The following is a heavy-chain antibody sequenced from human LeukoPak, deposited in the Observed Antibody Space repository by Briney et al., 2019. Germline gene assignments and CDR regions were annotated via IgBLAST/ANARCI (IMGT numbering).Heavy chain of an antibody. V-gene: IGHV3-9*01. CDR2: ISWNSGSI. Sequence: GGSLRLSCAASGFTFDDYAMHWVRQAPGKGLEWVSGISWNSGSIGYADSVKGRFTISRDNSKNTLYLQMNSLRAEDTAVYYCAKDPLGYCSSTSCWMVDYWGQGTLVTVSS. CDR3: AKDPLGYCSSTSCWMVDY. J-gene: IGHJ4*02. D-gene: IGHD2-2*01. CDR1: GFTFDDYA.